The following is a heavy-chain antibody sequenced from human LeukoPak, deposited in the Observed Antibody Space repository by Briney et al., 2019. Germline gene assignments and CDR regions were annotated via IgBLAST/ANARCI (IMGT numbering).Heavy chain of an antibody. CDR1: GGSFSGYY. D-gene: IGHD3-10*01. CDR2: INHSGST. CDR3: ARGKKVAYYYGSGSYYPDY. Sequence: SETLSLTCAVYGGSFSGYYWSWIRQPPGKGLEWIGEINHSGSTNYNPSLKSRVTISVDTSKNQFSLKPSSVTAADTAVYYCARGKKVAYYYGSGSYYPDYWGQGTLVTVSS. V-gene: IGHV4-34*01. J-gene: IGHJ4*02.